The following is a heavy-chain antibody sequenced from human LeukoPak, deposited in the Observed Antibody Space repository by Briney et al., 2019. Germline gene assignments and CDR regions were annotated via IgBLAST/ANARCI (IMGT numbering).Heavy chain of an antibody. D-gene: IGHD3-10*01. CDR2: IYTSGST. CDR1: GGSISSGSYY. Sequence: SETLSLTCTVSGGSISSGSYYWSWIRQPAGKGLEWIGRIYTSGSTNHNPSLKSRVTISVDTSKNQFSLKLSSVTAADTAVYYCARGIGWFGELWGQGTLVTVSS. V-gene: IGHV4-61*02. J-gene: IGHJ4*02. CDR3: ARGIGWFGEL.